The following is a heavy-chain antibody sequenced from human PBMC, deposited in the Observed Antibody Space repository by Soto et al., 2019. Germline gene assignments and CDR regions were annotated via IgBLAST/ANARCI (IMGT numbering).Heavy chain of an antibody. CDR2: IRSKANSYAT. CDR3: TRSQGDYVCRSNYGMDV. D-gene: IGHD3-16*01. Sequence: EVQLVESGGGLVQPGGSLTLSCAASGFTFSGSAMHWVCQACGKGLVWVGRIRSKANSYATAYAASVKGRFTISRDDSKNTAYLQMTSLKTEDTAVYYCTRSQGDYVCRSNYGMDVWSQGTTVTVSS. CDR1: GFTFSGSA. J-gene: IGHJ6*02. V-gene: IGHV3-73*02.